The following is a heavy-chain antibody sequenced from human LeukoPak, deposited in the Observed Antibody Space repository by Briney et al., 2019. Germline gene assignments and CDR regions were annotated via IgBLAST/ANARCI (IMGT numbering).Heavy chain of an antibody. CDR3: AQGDFRSGYYSAGIPFDY. Sequence: GGSLRLSCAASGSTFSSYAMSWVRQAPGKGLEWVSAISGSGGSTYYADSVKGRFTISRDNSKNTLYLQMNSLRAEDTAVYYCAQGDFRSGYYSAGIPFDYWGQGTLVTVSS. J-gene: IGHJ4*02. D-gene: IGHD3-3*01. V-gene: IGHV3-23*01. CDR2: ISGSGGST. CDR1: GSTFSSYA.